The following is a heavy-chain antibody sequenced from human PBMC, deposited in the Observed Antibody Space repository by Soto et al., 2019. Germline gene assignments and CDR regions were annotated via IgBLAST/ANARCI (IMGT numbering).Heavy chain of an antibody. CDR3: ASLGFRELRAFDI. J-gene: IGHJ3*02. V-gene: IGHV4-4*07. CDR2: IYTSGST. D-gene: IGHD1-26*01. Sequence: QVQLQESGPGLVKPSETLSLTCTVSGGSISSYYWSWIRQPAGKGLEWIGRIYTSGSTNYNPSLKSRVTMSVDTSKNQFSLQLSSVTAADTAVYYCASLGFRELRAFDIWGQGTMVTVSS. CDR1: GGSISSYY.